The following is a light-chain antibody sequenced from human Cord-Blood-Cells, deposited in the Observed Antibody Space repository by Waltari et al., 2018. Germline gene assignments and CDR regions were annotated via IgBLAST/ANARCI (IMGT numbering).Light chain of an antibody. CDR3: QQYDNLPLT. CDR2: DAS. CDR1: QDISNY. Sequence: DIQMTQSPSSLSASVGDRVTITCQASQDISNYLNWYQQKPGKAPKLLIYDASNLETGVPSRFRGSRSGTHFTFSISSLQPESITTYCWQQYDNLPLTFGGETKVEIK. V-gene: IGKV1-33*01. J-gene: IGKJ4*01.